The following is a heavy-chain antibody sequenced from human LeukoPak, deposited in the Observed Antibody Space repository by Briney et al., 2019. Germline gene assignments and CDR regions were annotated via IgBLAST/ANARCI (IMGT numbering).Heavy chain of an antibody. Sequence: GASVKVSCKASGGTFSSYAISWVRQAPGQGLEWMGGIIPIFGTANYAQKFQGRVTITADESTSTAYMELSSLRSEDTAVYYCARDGIYDYGDYYGMDVWGQGTTVTVSS. V-gene: IGHV1-69*01. CDR2: IIPIFGTA. D-gene: IGHD4-17*01. CDR3: ARDGIYDYGDYYGMDV. CDR1: GGTFSSYA. J-gene: IGHJ6*02.